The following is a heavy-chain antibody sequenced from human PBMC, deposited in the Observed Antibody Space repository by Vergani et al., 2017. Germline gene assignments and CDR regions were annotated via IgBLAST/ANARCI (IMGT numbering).Heavy chain of an antibody. Sequence: DVRLVESGGCVVQPGGSLRLSCAASGFTFSAYSMNWVRQTPGKGLEWISYIGVSDNSIYYADSVMGRFAISRDNARNLLFLQMNSLRADDSALYFCVRDPDYSTFDSWGQGTLVTVS. CDR3: VRDPDYSTFDS. CDR2: IGVSDNSI. V-gene: IGHV3-48*01. CDR1: GFTFSAYS. J-gene: IGHJ4*02. D-gene: IGHD4-11*01.